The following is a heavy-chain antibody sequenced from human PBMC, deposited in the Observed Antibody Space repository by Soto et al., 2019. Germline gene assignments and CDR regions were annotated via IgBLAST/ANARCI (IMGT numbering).Heavy chain of an antibody. J-gene: IGHJ4*02. CDR2: IYSGGST. Sequence: GGSLRLSCASAGFTVCSNYVSWVRQAPGKGLEWVSVIYSGGSTYYADSVKGRFTISRDHSKNTLYLQMNSLRAEDTAVYYCARGYCTTTSCFHYFDYWGQGTLVTVSS. D-gene: IGHD2-2*01. CDR1: GFTVCSNY. CDR3: ARGYCTTTSCFHYFDY. V-gene: IGHV3-66*01.